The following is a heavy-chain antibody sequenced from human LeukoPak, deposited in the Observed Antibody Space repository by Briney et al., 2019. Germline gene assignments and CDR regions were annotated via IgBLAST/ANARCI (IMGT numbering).Heavy chain of an antibody. CDR2: IKSAGST. CDR3: ARAPSEIGGYFPEYFRH. D-gene: IGHD3-22*01. J-gene: IGHJ1*01. V-gene: IGHV3-74*01. Sequence: GGSLRLSCAASGFTFSNYWMHWVRQAPGKGLVWVSRIKSAGSTNYADSVKGRFTISRDNAKNTLSLQMNSLRPEDTGVYYCARAPSEIGGYFPEYFRHWGQGTLVTVSS. CDR1: GFTFSNYW.